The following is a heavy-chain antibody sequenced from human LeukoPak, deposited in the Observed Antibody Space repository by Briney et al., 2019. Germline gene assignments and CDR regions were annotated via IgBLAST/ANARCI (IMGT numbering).Heavy chain of an antibody. J-gene: IGHJ4*02. CDR1: GGSISSSTYY. Sequence: SETLSLTCSVSGGSISSSTYYWGWIRQPPGKGLEWIASIYYGGSTYYNPSLKSRVTISVDTSKNQFSLKLSSVSAEDTALYYCARERLGGSYYRPVEYWGQGTLVTVSS. V-gene: IGHV4-39*07. CDR3: ARERLGGSYYRPVEY. CDR2: IYYGGST. D-gene: IGHD1-26*01.